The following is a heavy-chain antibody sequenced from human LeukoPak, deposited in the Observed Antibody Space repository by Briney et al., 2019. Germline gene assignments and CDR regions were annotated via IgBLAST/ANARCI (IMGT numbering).Heavy chain of an antibody. CDR1: GFTFSSYW. D-gene: IGHD3-9*01. V-gene: IGHV3-7*01. J-gene: IGHJ4*02. CDR3: ARDLNYDILTGYYNNY. Sequence: GGSLRLSCAASGFTFSSYWMSWVRQAPGKGLEWVANIKQDGSEKYYVDSVKGRFTISRDNAKNSLYLQMNSLRAEDTAVYYCARDLNYDILTGYYNNYWGQGTLVTVPS. CDR2: IKQDGSEK.